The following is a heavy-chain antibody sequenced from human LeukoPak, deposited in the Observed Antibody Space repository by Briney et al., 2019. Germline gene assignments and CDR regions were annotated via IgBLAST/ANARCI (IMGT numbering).Heavy chain of an antibody. D-gene: IGHD3-22*01. CDR3: AKVFEYYYDSSGVAPFDY. V-gene: IGHV3-30*18. CDR2: ISYDGSNK. J-gene: IGHJ4*02. Sequence: GGSLRLSCAASGFTFSSYSMNWVRQAPGKGLEWVAVISYDGSNKYYADSVKGRFTISRDNSKNTLYLQMNSLRAEDTAVYYCAKVFEYYYDSSGVAPFDYWGQGTLVTVSS. CDR1: GFTFSSYS.